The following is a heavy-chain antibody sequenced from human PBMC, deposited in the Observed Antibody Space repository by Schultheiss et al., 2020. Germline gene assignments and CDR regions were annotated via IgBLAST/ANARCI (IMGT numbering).Heavy chain of an antibody. CDR3: ARAPGGYSSGWKDY. J-gene: IGHJ4*02. V-gene: IGHV3-33*08. CDR2: IWYDGSNK. CDR1: GFTFSSYG. D-gene: IGHD6-19*01. Sequence: SLRLSCAASGFTFSSYGMHWVRQAPGKGLEWVAVIWYDGSNKYYADSVKGRFTISRDNSKNTLYLQMNSLRAEDTAVYYCARAPGGYSSGWKDYWGQGTLVTVSS.